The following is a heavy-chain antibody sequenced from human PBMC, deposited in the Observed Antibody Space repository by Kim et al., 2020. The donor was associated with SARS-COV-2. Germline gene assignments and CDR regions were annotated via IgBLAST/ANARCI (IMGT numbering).Heavy chain of an antibody. J-gene: IGHJ6*02. Sequence: SVKVSCKASGGTFSSYAISWVRQAPGQGLEWMGGIIPIFGTANYAQKFQGRVTITADESTSTAYMELSSLRSEDTAVYYCARERTKRLGYYYYGMDVWGQGTMVTVSS. V-gene: IGHV1-69*13. CDR1: GGTFSSYA. CDR3: ARERTKRLGYYYYGMDV. CDR2: IIPIFGTA. D-gene: IGHD3-16*01.